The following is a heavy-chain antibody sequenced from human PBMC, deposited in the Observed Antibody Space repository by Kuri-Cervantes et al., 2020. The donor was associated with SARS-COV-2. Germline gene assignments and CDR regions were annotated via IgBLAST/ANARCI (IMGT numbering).Heavy chain of an antibody. CDR1: GGSFSDYY. CDR2: INHSGNT. Sequence: SETLSLTCAVYGGSFSDYYWSWVRQPPGKGLEWIGEINHSGNTNYDPSLKSRVTISVDTSKNQFSLKLSSVTAADTAVYYCARGNYYYYMDVWGKGTTVTVSS. CDR3: ARGNYYYYMDV. J-gene: IGHJ6*03. V-gene: IGHV4-34*01.